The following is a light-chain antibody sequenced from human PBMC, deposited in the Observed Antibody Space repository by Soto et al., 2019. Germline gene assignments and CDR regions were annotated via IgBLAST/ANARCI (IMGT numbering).Light chain of an antibody. CDR3: QTWGTGRV. J-gene: IGLJ2*01. V-gene: IGLV4-69*01. Sequence: QSVLTQSPSASASRGASVKLTCTLSSGHSSYAIAWHQQQPEKGPRYLMKLNSDGSHNKGDGIPDRFSGSSSGAERYLTISSLRSEDEADYYCQTWGTGRVFGGGTKVTVL. CDR2: LNSDGSH. CDR1: SGHSSYA.